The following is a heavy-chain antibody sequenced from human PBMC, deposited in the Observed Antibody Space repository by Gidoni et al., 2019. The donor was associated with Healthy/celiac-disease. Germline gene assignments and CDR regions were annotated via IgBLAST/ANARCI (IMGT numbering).Heavy chain of an antibody. CDR1: GGSISRGGYY. CDR3: ARDYYDSSGPQRWFDP. Sequence: QVQLQESGPGLVKPSQTLSLTCTVSGGSISRGGYYWSWIRQHPGKGLEWIGYIYYSGSTYYNPSLKSRVTISVDTSKNQFSLKLSSVTAADTAVYYCARDYYDSSGPQRWFDPWGQGTLVTVSS. J-gene: IGHJ5*02. V-gene: IGHV4-31*03. CDR2: IYYSGST. D-gene: IGHD3-22*01.